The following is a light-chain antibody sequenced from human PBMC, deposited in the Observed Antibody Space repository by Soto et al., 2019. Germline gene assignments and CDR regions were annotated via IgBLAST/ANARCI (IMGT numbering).Light chain of an antibody. Sequence: EIVLTQSPGTLSLSPGERATLSCRASQSLTSNYLAWYQQKPGQAPRLLISGTSNRTTGIPDRFSGSGSGTDFTLTFSRLEPDDFAVYYCQQYGDSVFTFGPGTTVDIK. J-gene: IGKJ3*01. CDR1: QSLTSNY. V-gene: IGKV3-20*01. CDR2: GTS. CDR3: QQYGDSVFT.